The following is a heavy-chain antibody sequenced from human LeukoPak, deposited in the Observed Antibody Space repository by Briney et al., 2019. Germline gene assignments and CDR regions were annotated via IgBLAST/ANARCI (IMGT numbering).Heavy chain of an antibody. CDR3: ARNYGMDV. J-gene: IGHJ6*04. Sequence: GGSLRLSCAASGFTFSSYEMNRVRPAPGKGLEWVSYISNNARTIYYADSVKGRFTISRDNAKNSLYLQMNSLRAEDTAVYYCARNYGMDVWGKGTTVTVSS. CDR1: GFTFSSYE. V-gene: IGHV3-48*03. CDR2: ISNNARTI.